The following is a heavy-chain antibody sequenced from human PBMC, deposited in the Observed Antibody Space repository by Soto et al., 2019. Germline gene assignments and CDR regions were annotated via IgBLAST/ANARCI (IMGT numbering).Heavy chain of an antibody. CDR3: ASGIVVPGTDYYGMDV. V-gene: IGHV2-5*02. J-gene: IGHJ6*02. CDR1: GVSLSTSAVR. D-gene: IGHD6-19*01. Sequence: QTTLKESGPTLVKPTQTLTLTCTVSGVSLSTSAVRVGWIRQPPGKALEWLAVIYWDDDKRYSPSLKSRLTIPKTHYNNQVVLPITTAAPADTATYYSASGIVVPGTDYYGMDVWGQGTAVAVSS. CDR2: IYWDDDK.